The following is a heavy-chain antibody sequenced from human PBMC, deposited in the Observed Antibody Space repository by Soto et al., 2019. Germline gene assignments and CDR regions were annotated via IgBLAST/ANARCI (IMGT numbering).Heavy chain of an antibody. CDR2: INPNSGGT. D-gene: IGHD5-12*01. V-gene: IGHV1-2*02. CDR1: GYTFTGCY. Sequence: ASVKVSFKPSGYTFTGCYLHWVRQAPGQGLEWMGWINPNSGGTNYAQKFQGRVTMTRDTSISTAYMELRRLRSDDTAVYYCAREWVVDIVATIRGFDYWGQGTLVTVPQ. CDR3: AREWVVDIVATIRGFDY. J-gene: IGHJ4*02.